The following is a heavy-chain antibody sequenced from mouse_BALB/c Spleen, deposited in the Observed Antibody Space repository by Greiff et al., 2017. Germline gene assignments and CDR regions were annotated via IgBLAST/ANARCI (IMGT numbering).Heavy chain of an antibody. CDR1: GFNIKDTY. D-gene: IGHD1-1*01. Sequence: VQLQQSGAELVKPGASVKLSCTASGFNIKDTYMHWVKQRPEQGLEWIGRIDPANGNTKYDPKFQGKATITADTSSNTAYLQLSSLTSEDTAVYYCARVTTVVANPYFDYWGQGTTRTVSS. CDR3: ARVTTVVANPYFDY. J-gene: IGHJ2*01. V-gene: IGHV14-3*02. CDR2: IDPANGNT.